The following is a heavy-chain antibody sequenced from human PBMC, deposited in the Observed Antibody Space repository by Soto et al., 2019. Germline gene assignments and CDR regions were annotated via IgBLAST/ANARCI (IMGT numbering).Heavy chain of an antibody. D-gene: IGHD3-10*01. Sequence: SETLSLTCTVSGGSISSYYWSWIRQPPGKGLEWIGYLYYSGNTNHNPSLKSRVTISVDTSKNQLSLNLRSVTAADTAVYYCARHRGPTGPNYWGQGTLVTVSS. CDR2: LYYSGNT. CDR3: ARHRGPTGPNY. J-gene: IGHJ4*02. V-gene: IGHV4-59*08. CDR1: GGSISSYY.